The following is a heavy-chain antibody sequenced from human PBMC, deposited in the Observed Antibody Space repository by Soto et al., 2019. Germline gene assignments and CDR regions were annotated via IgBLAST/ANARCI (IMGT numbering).Heavy chain of an antibody. J-gene: IGHJ4*02. Sequence: ASVKVSFKAPGYIFISHYIHWVRQAPGQGLEWMGFINPSGGSATLAQKFQGRVTMTRDTSTTTVYMELSSLRSEDAAVYYCARDYLSSKLSLSYFDFWGQGTLVTVSS. CDR1: GYIFISHY. CDR2: INPSGGSA. V-gene: IGHV1-46*01. CDR3: ARDYLSSKLSLSYFDF. D-gene: IGHD2-2*01.